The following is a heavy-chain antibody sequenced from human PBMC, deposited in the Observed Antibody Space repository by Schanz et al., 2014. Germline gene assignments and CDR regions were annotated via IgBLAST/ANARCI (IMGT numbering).Heavy chain of an antibody. CDR2: IWYDGNNK. D-gene: IGHD2-21*01. J-gene: IGHJ4*02. CDR1: GFTFSKYG. Sequence: QVQLVESGGGVVQPGRSLRLSCAASGFTFSKYGMHWVRQAPGKGLEWVAVIWYDGNNKFYADSVKGRFIISRDNSKNTLDLQMNSLRAEDTAVYYCARGRSLGWCDYWGQGTLVTVSS. V-gene: IGHV3-33*01. CDR3: ARGRSLGWCDY.